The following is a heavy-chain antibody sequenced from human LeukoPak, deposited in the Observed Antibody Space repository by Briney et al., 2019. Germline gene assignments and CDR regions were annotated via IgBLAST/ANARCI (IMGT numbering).Heavy chain of an antibody. Sequence: GRSLRLSCAASGFTFDDCAMHWVRQAPGKGLEGVSGISWNSGSIGYADSVKGRFTISRDNAKNSLYLQMNSLRAEDTALYYCATSDSGWYGDFDYWGQGTLVTVSS. CDR3: ATSDSGWYGDFDY. V-gene: IGHV3-9*01. CDR1: GFTFDDCA. D-gene: IGHD6-19*01. CDR2: ISWNSGSI. J-gene: IGHJ4*02.